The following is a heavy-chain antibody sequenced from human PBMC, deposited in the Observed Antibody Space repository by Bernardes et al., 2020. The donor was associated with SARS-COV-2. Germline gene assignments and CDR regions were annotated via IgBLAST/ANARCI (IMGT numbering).Heavy chain of an antibody. CDR3: AKDRVNNNWFDP. V-gene: IGHV3-30*18. Sequence: GFLSPSRAAAGFTLSRYGMHWVRPAPGKGLEWVAVISYDGSYKFHADSVKGRFTISRDNSKNTLYLQMNSLRAEDTAVYYCAKDRVNNNWFDPWGQGTLVTVSS. D-gene: IGHD2-21*01. CDR2: ISYDGSYK. CDR1: GFTLSRYG. J-gene: IGHJ5*02.